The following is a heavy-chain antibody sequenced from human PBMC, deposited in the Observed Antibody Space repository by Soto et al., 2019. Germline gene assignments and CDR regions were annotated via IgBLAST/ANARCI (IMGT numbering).Heavy chain of an antibody. J-gene: IGHJ3*01. CDR3: ARSPVGDAFSV. V-gene: IGHV3-21*01. Sequence: EVQLVESGGGLVKPGGSLRLSCAASGFTFSSYSMNWVRQAPGKGLEWVSSISSGSDYIFYADSVKGRFTISRDNAKNSLVLQMNSLTAEATAVYYCARSPVGDAFSVWCQGTVVTVSS. CDR1: GFTFSSYS. CDR2: ISSGSDYI.